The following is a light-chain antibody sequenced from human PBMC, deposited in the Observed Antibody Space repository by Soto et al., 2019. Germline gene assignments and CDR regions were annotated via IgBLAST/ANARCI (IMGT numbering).Light chain of an antibody. V-gene: IGKV3-15*01. CDR1: QSVSSN. CDR3: QQYNKWPVR. CDR2: GAS. Sequence: EIVLAQSPGTLSLSPGERATLSCRASQSVSSNLAWYQQKPGQTPRLLIYGASTRATGIPARFSGSGSGTEFTLTISSLQSADFAVYYCQQYNKWPVRFGPGTKVDIK. J-gene: IGKJ3*01.